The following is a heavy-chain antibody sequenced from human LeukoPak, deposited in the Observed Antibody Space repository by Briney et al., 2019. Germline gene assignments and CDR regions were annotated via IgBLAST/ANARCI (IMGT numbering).Heavy chain of an antibody. CDR2: IYYSGST. CDR3: ARTVLLWFGELNAFDY. D-gene: IGHD3-10*01. V-gene: IGHV4-59*01. J-gene: IGHJ4*02. Sequence: SETLSLTCTVSGGSISSCYWSWIRQPPGKGLEWIGYIYYSGSTNYNPSLKSRVTISVDTSKNQFSLKLSSVTAADTAVYYCARTVLLWFGELNAFDYWGQGTLVTVSS. CDR1: GGSISSCY.